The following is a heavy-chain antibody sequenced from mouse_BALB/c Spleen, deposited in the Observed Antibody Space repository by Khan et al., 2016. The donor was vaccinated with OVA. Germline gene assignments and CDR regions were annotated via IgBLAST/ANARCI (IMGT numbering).Heavy chain of an antibody. V-gene: IGHV2-6*02. Sequence: VELVESGPGLVAPSQSLSITCTVSGFSLTSYGIHWVRQPPGTGLEWLVVIWSDGSTNYNSVLKSRLSISKDNSKSQVFLKMNSLHTDDTAIYYCARWFDGYSSLYAMDYWGQGTSVTVSS. D-gene: IGHD2-3*01. CDR3: ARWFDGYSSLYAMDY. CDR2: IWSDGST. J-gene: IGHJ4*01. CDR1: GFSLTSYG.